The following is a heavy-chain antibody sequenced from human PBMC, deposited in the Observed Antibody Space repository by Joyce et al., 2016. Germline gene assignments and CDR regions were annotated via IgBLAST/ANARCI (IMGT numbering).Heavy chain of an antibody. V-gene: IGHV1-18*01. J-gene: IGHJ2*01. Sequence: QVQLVQSGAEMKKPGASVKVSCKASDSTFISYGVTWVRQAPGQGLEWMGWISAYNGNTNYAQKFQGRVTITKDTRTSPAYMELRNVKSDDTAVYYCAMRIYGVEKPWYFDLWGRGTLVTVSS. CDR2: ISAYNGNT. CDR1: DSTFISYG. D-gene: IGHD3-16*01. CDR3: AMRIYGVEKPWYFDL.